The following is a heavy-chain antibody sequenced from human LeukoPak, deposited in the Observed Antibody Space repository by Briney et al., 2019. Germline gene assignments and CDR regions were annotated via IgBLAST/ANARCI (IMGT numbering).Heavy chain of an antibody. CDR2: IYHSGST. Sequence: SETLSLTCTVSGGSISSSSYYWGWIRQPPGKGLEWIGSIYHSGSTYYNPSLKSRVTISVDRSKNQFSLKLSSVTAADTAVYYCARDSGGSIVFDYWGQGTLVTVSS. J-gene: IGHJ4*02. D-gene: IGHD3-10*01. CDR1: GGSISSSSYY. CDR3: ARDSGGSIVFDY. V-gene: IGHV4-39*07.